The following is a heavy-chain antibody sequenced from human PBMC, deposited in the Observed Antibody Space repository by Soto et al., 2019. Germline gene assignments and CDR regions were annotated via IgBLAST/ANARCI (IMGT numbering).Heavy chain of an antibody. CDR1: GYTFTNHD. CDR3: LRVVYGDY. Sequence: QVQLVQSGAEVKKPGASVKVSCKASGYTFTNHDINWVRQATGQGLEWMGWMNPNSGNTGYAQKFQGRITMTRNNSISTAYMELSGLRSEDTAVYYCLRVVYGDYWGQGTLVTVSS. D-gene: IGHD2-8*01. J-gene: IGHJ4*02. V-gene: IGHV1-8*01. CDR2: MNPNSGNT.